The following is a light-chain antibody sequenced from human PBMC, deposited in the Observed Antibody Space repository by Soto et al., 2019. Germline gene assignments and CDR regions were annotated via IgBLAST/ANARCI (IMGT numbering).Light chain of an antibody. V-gene: IGLV2-14*03. J-gene: IGLJ1*01. CDR3: SSRTTINTRV. CDR1: SSDVGRDTS. Sequence: HSALTQPASVSGSPGQSITISCTGTSSDVGRDTSVSWYQQHPGKAPKLMIYDVNSRPSGVSDRFSGSKSGNTASLTISGLQSEDEADYYCSSRTTINTRVFGTGTKLTVL. CDR2: DVN.